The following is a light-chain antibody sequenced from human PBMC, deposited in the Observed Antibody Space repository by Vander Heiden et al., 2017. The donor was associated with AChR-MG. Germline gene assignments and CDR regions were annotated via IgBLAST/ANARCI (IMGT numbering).Light chain of an antibody. J-gene: IGKJ1*01. CDR2: AAS. Sequence: DIQMTQYPSSVSASVGERVTITCRASQSISSSLAWYQQKPGKAPKLLIYAASSLQTGVPSRFSGSGSGTDFTLTISSLQPEDFATYYCQQSTSFPRTFGQGTKVEIK. V-gene: IGKV1-12*01. CDR1: QSISSS. CDR3: QQSTSFPRT.